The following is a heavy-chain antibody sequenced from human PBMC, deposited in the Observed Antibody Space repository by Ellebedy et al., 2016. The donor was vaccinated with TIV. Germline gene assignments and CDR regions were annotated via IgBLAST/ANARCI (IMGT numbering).Heavy chain of an antibody. V-gene: IGHV3-66*01. CDR2: IYGADYT. CDR3: AKVDLPQFDS. D-gene: IGHD1-14*01. CDR1: GFTVSSNY. Sequence: GESLKISCAVSGFTVSSNYMSWVRQAPGKGLEWVSLIYGADYTSYADSVKGRFTISRDNSKNTLYLQINSLRAEDTAIYYCAKVDLPQFDSWGQGTLVTVSS. J-gene: IGHJ4*02.